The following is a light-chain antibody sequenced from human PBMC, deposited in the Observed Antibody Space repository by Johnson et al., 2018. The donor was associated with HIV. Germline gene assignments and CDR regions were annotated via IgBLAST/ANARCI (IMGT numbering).Light chain of an antibody. CDR2: DNS. CDR3: GTWDSSLSVYV. J-gene: IGLJ1*01. Sequence: QSVLTQPPSVSAAPGQKVTISCSGSSSKIGNKYVSWYQQFPGTAPKVLIYDNSKRPSGIPDRFSGSTSGTSATLVITGLQTGDEADYHCGTWDSSLSVYVFGTGTKATVL. V-gene: IGLV1-51*01. CDR1: SSKIGNKY.